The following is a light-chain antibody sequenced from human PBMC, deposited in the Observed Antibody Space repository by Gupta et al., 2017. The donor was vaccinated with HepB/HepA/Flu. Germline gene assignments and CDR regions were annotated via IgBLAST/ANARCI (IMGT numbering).Light chain of an antibody. J-gene: IGKJ1*01. CDR3: QQTYTVPRT. Sequence: DIQMTQSPSSPSASVRDSVSITCRASQNISLYLNWYQHKPGIAPKLLIYGTTNLRTGVPSRFSVSGSGTEFTLTISSLQPEDFATYICQQTYTVPRTFGQGTKV. CDR1: QNISLY. V-gene: IGKV1-39*01. CDR2: GTT.